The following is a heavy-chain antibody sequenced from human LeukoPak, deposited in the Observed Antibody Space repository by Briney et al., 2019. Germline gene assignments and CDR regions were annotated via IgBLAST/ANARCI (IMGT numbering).Heavy chain of an antibody. CDR3: ARDKGDYDTSGSLFVF. V-gene: IGHV3-7*03. Sequence: PAGSLRLSCTASGFTFSRYWMSWVRQVPRKGLEWVANIKQDGSEKYYVDSAKGRFTISRDNAKNSLYLQMNNLRAEDTALYYCARDKGDYDTSGSLFVFGGQGTLVTVSS. D-gene: IGHD3-22*01. J-gene: IGHJ4*02. CDR2: IKQDGSEK. CDR1: GFTFSRYW.